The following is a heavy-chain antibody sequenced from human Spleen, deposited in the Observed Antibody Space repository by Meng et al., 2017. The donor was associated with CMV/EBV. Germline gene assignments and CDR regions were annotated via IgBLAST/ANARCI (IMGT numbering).Heavy chain of an antibody. CDR1: GDSVRGGNSY. D-gene: IGHD2-15*01. CDR2: VYYSGST. CDR3: ARDSVAPRLGLDY. V-gene: IGHV4-61*03. Sequence: GSLRLSCTVSGDSVRGGNSYWSWLRQPPGKGLEWIGYVYYSGSTRDNPSLKGRVTISLDTSKNHFSLNLTSVTAADTGVYFCARDSVAPRLGLDYWGQGMLVTVSS. J-gene: IGHJ4*02.